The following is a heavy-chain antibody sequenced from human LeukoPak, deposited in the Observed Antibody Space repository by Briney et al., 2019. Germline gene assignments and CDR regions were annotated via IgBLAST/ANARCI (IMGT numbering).Heavy chain of an antibody. V-gene: IGHV1-2*06. CDR1: GYTFTGYY. Sequence: ASVKVSRKASGYTFTGYYMHWVRQAPGQGLEWMGRINPNSGGTNYAQKFQGRVTMTRDTSISTAYMELSRLRSDDTAVYYCARNYYGSGSYDPISYWGQGTLVTVSS. D-gene: IGHD3-10*01. J-gene: IGHJ4*02. CDR2: INPNSGGT. CDR3: ARNYYGSGSYDPISY.